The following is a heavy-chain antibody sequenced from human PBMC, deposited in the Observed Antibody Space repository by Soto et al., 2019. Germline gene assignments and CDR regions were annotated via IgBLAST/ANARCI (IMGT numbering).Heavy chain of an antibody. V-gene: IGHV3-21*01. CDR1: GFTFSSYS. D-gene: IGHD3-3*01. Sequence: WGSLRLSCAASGFTFSSYSMNWVRQAPGKGLEWVSSISSSSSYIYYADSVKGRFTISRDNAKNSLYLQMNSLRAEDTAVYYCARTPIDFWSGYYFDYWGQGTLVTVSS. CDR2: ISSSSSYI. CDR3: ARTPIDFWSGYYFDY. J-gene: IGHJ4*02.